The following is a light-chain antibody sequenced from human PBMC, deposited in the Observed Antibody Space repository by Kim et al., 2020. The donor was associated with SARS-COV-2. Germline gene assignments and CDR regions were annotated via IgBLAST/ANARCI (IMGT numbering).Light chain of an antibody. V-gene: IGLV3-21*04. CDR1: NIGSKS. Sequence: SSELTQPPSVSVAPGKTARITCGGNNIGSKSVHWYQQKPGQAPVLVIYYDSDRPSGIPERFSGSNSGNTATLTISRVEAGDEADYYCQGWDSSSDPHLVF. CDR2: YDS. CDR3: QGWDSSSDPHLV. J-gene: IGLJ2*01.